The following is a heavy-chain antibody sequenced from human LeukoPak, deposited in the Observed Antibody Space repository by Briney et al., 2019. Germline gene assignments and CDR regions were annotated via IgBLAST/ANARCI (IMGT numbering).Heavy chain of an antibody. V-gene: IGHV1-2*02. CDR1: GYTFTGYY. D-gene: IGHD1-26*01. Sequence: ASVKVSCKASGYTFTGYYMHWVRQAPGQGLEWMGWINPNSGGTNYAQKFQGRVTMARDTSISTAYMELSRLRSDDTAVYYCARVGSGSYWYFDYWGQGTLVTVSS. J-gene: IGHJ4*02. CDR2: INPNSGGT. CDR3: ARVGSGSYWYFDY.